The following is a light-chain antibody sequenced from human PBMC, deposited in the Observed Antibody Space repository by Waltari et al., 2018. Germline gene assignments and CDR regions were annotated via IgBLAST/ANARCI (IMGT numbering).Light chain of an antibody. CDR1: PSVSDNY. V-gene: IGKV3-20*01. J-gene: IGKJ1*01. CDR2: DAS. CDR3: QQYGRSTWT. Sequence: EIVLTQSPGTLSLSPGERATLPCRASPSVSDNYLAWYQQKPGQAPRLLIYDASSRATGIPDRFSGSGSGTDFSLSIRRLEPEDSAVYYCQQYGRSTWTFGQGTRVEI.